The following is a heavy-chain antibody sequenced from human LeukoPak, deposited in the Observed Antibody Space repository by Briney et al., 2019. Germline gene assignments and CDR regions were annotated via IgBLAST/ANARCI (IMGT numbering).Heavy chain of an antibody. D-gene: IGHD3-10*01. Sequence: SETLSLTCAVYGGSFSGYYWSWIRQPPGKGLEWIGEINHSGSTNYNPSLTSRGTISVDAPKNQFSLKLSSVAAVDTAVYYCARGLVGDYWGQGTLVTVSS. CDR3: ARGLVGDY. J-gene: IGHJ4*02. CDR1: GGSFSGYY. V-gene: IGHV4-34*01. CDR2: INHSGST.